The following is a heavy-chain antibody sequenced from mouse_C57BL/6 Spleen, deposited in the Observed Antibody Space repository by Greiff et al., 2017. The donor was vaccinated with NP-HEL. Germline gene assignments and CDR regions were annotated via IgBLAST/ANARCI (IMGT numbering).Heavy chain of an antibody. CDR3: ARGAVVATGYFDV. V-gene: IGHV3-6*01. J-gene: IGHJ1*03. Sequence: EVKLQQSGPGLVKPSQSLSLTCSVTGYSITSGYYWNWIRQFPGNKLEWMGYISYDGSNNYNPSLKNRISITRDTSKNQFFLKLNSVTTEDTATYYCARGAVVATGYFDVWGTGTTVTVSS. CDR1: GYSITSGYY. CDR2: ISYDGSN. D-gene: IGHD1-1*01.